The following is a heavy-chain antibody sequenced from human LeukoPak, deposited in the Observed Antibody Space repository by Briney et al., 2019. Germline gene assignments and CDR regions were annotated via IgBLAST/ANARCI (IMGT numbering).Heavy chain of an antibody. CDR3: AKGGYCSSTSCYTPYYYYYMDV. CDR2: INPNSGGT. V-gene: IGHV1-2*02. J-gene: IGHJ6*03. D-gene: IGHD2-2*02. Sequence: ASVKVSCKASGYTFTGYYMHWVRQAPGQGLEWIGWINPNSGGTNYAQKFQGRVTMTRDTSISTAYMELSRLRSDDTAVYYCAKGGYCSSTSCYTPYYYYYMDVWGKGTTVTVSS. CDR1: GYTFTGYY.